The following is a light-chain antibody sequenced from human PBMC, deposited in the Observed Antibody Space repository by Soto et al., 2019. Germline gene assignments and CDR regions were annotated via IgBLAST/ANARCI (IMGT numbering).Light chain of an antibody. CDR2: GAS. J-gene: IGKJ1*01. CDR1: QSVSSSY. V-gene: IGKV3-20*01. CDR3: QHYGSSPRT. Sequence: EIVLTQSPGTLSLSPGERATLSCRASQSVSSSYLGWYQQKPGQAPRLLIYGASSRATGTPDRFRGSGSGTDFTRTISRLEPEDFAVYYCQHYGSSPRTFGQGTKVEIK.